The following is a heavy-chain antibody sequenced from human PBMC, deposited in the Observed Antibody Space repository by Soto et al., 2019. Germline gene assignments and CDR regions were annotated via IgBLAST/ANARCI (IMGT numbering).Heavy chain of an antibody. CDR1: GGSIGSYY. D-gene: IGHD3-10*01. J-gene: IGHJ3*02. CDR3: AASITMVRGTTGAFDI. Sequence: SETLCLTCTVSGGSIGSYYWSWIRQPPGKGLEWIGYIYYSGSTNYNPSLKSRVTISVDTSKNQFSLKLSSVTAAGTAVYYCAASITMVRGTTGAFDIWGQGTMVTVSS. V-gene: IGHV4-59*08. CDR2: IYYSGST.